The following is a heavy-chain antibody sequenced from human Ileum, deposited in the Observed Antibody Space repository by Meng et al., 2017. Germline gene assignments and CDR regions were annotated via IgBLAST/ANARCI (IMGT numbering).Heavy chain of an antibody. V-gene: IGHV1-3*01. D-gene: IGHD3-22*01. CDR2: INAGNGDT. Sequence: QVQLVQSGAEVKKPGASMKVSCKASGYTFSNYAMNWVRQAPGQRLEWMGWINAGNGDTKYSQKFQGRVTITRDTSASTGYMELSSLRSEDTAVYYCARFSSGYFFGYWGQGTLVTVSS. CDR1: GYTFSNYA. J-gene: IGHJ4*02. CDR3: ARFSSGYFFGY.